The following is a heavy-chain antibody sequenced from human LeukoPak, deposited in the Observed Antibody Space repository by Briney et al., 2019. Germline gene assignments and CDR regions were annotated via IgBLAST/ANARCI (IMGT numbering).Heavy chain of an antibody. CDR2: IRSKANSYAT. V-gene: IGHV3-73*01. Sequence: PGGSLRLSCAASGFTFSGSAMHWVRQASGKGLEWVGRIRSKANSYATAYAALVKGRFTICRDDSKNTAYLQMNSLKTEDTAVYYCTRPSGSSGHAEVDYWGQGTLVTVSS. J-gene: IGHJ4*02. CDR1: GFTFSGSA. D-gene: IGHD3-22*01. CDR3: TRPSGSSGHAEVDY.